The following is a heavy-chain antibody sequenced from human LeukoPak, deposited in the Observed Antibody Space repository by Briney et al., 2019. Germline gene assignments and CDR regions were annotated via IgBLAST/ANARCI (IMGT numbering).Heavy chain of an antibody. Sequence: SETLSHTCTVSRRSLSSRNYYWSWIRQPAGKGLEWIGRISTIGITNYNPSLKRRVTISVDTTKNQFSLKLSSVTAADTAVYYCARGSIRTYSSGPKWFDPWGQGTLVTVSS. V-gene: IGHV4-61*02. CDR3: ARGSIRTYSSGPKWFDP. CDR2: ISTIGIT. CDR1: RRSLSSRNYY. J-gene: IGHJ5*02. D-gene: IGHD6-19*01.